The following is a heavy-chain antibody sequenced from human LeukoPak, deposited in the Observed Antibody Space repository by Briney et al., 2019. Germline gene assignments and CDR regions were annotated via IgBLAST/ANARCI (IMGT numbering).Heavy chain of an antibody. CDR3: ARDLRRGTVTYHTSYDY. CDR2: ISSSSSYI. CDR1: GFTFSSYS. V-gene: IGHV3-21*01. J-gene: IGHJ4*02. Sequence: GGSLRLSCAASGFTFSSYSMNWVRQAPGKGLEWVSSISSSSSYIYYADSVKGRFTISRDNDKNSLYLQMNSLRAEDTAVYYCARDLRRGTVTYHTSYDYWGQGTLVTVSS. D-gene: IGHD4-11*01.